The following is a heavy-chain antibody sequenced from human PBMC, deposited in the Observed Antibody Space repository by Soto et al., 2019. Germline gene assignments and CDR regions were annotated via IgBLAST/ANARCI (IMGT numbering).Heavy chain of an antibody. CDR2: IYHSGST. CDR3: ARDRGYSSSWSYFDY. Sequence: SETLSLTCAVSGGSISSSNWWSWVRQPPGKGLEWIGEIYHSGSTNYNPSLKSRVTISVDKSKNQFSLKLSSVTAADTAVYYCARDRGYSSSWSYFDYWGQGTLVTVSS. J-gene: IGHJ4*02. CDR1: GGSISSSNW. V-gene: IGHV4-4*02. D-gene: IGHD6-13*01.